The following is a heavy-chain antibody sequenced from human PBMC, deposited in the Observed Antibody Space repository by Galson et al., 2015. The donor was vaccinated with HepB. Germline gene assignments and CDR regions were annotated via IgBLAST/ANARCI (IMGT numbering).Heavy chain of an antibody. CDR3: AKKGYYDSSGYYWPFQH. Sequence: SLRLSCAASGFTFSSYVMSWVRQAPGKGLEWVSAISASGGNTYYADSVKGRFTISRDNSKNKMYVQMNSLRAEDTAVYYCAKKGYYDSSGYYWPFQHWGPGTLVTVSS. CDR1: GFTFSSYV. J-gene: IGHJ1*01. D-gene: IGHD3-22*01. V-gene: IGHV3-23*01. CDR2: ISASGGNT.